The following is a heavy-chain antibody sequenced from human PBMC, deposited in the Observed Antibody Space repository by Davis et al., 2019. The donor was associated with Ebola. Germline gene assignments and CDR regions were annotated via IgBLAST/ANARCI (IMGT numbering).Heavy chain of an antibody. CDR1: GFTFSSYA. J-gene: IGHJ4*02. Sequence: GESLKISCAASGFTFSSYAMSWVRQAPGKGLEWVSGISGSGGSTFYADSVKGRFTISRDNSKNTLYLQMNSLRAEDTAVYYCARARGTLFYWGQGTQVTVSS. V-gene: IGHV3-23*01. D-gene: IGHD3-10*01. CDR3: ARARGTLFY. CDR2: ISGSGGST.